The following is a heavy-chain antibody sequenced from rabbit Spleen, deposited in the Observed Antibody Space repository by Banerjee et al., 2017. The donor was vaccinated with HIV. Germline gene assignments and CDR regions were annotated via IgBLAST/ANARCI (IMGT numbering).Heavy chain of an antibody. CDR1: GFSFSGSDH. Sequence: QEQLVESGGGLVKPGASLTLTCKASGFSFSGSDHMCWVRQAPGKGLEWISCIVGSTNGFIYSATWAKGRFTCSKTSSTTVTLQMTSLTVADTATYFCARVTYYTGYVGYGYVRTYGMDLWGPCTLVTV. CDR2: IVGSTNGFI. D-gene: IGHD6-1*01. V-gene: IGHV1S45*01. CDR3: ARVTYYTGYVGYGYVRTYGMDL. J-gene: IGHJ6*01.